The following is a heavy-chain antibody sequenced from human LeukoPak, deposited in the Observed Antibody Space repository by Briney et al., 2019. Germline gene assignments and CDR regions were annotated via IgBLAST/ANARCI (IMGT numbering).Heavy chain of an antibody. D-gene: IGHD1-20*01. CDR2: INPNSGGT. J-gene: IGHJ6*03. CDR3: AREYNWNLPDYYYYYMDV. Sequence: ASVKVSCKASGYTFTGYYMHWVRQAPGQGLEWMGLINPNSGGTNYAQKFQGRVTMTRDTSISTAYMELSRLRSDDTAVYYCAREYNWNLPDYYYYYMDVWGKGTTVTVSS. V-gene: IGHV1-2*06. CDR1: GYTFTGYY.